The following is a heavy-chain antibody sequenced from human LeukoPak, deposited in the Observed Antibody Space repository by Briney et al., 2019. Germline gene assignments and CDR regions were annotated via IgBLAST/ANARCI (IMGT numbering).Heavy chain of an antibody. CDR3: ARDVHGDYGSGWFDP. V-gene: IGHV1-69*05. CDR1: GGTFNNSA. D-gene: IGHD4-17*01. J-gene: IGHJ5*02. Sequence: SVKVSCKTSGGTFNNSAISWVRQAPGQGLEWLGGIMPLFGTAGYAQKFQGRVTITKDESTRTVYLELTSLTSDDTAVYYCARDVHGDYGSGWFDPWGQGTLVSVSP. CDR2: IMPLFGTA.